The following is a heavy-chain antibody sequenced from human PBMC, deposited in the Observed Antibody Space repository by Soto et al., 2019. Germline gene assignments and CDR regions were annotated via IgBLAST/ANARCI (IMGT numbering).Heavy chain of an antibody. J-gene: IGHJ6*03. D-gene: IGHD4-17*01. CDR1: GGSISSGGYY. Sequence: SETLSLTCPVSGGSISSGGYYWSWNRQHPGKGLEWIGYIYYSGSTYYNPSLKSRVTISVDTSKNQFSLKLSSVTAADTAVYYCAREAMTTVTTGSYYYYYMDVWGKGTTVTVSS. CDR2: IYYSGST. V-gene: IGHV4-31*03. CDR3: AREAMTTVTTGSYYYYYMDV.